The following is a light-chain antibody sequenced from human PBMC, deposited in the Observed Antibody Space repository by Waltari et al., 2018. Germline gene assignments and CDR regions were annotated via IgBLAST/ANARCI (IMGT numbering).Light chain of an antibody. CDR1: QSLLSSNGYNY. CDR3: MQALQTPYS. Sequence: DIVMTQTPLSLPVTLGEPASISCRSSQSLLSSNGYNYLNWYLQKPGQSPQLLIYYGSIRASGVPDRFSGSGSGTDFTLKINRVEAEDVGIYYCMQALQTPYSFGQGTKVEI. J-gene: IGKJ2*03. V-gene: IGKV2-28*01. CDR2: YGS.